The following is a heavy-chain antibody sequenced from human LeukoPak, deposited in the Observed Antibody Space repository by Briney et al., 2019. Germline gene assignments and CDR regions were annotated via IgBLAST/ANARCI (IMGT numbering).Heavy chain of an antibody. D-gene: IGHD6-6*01. CDR1: GFTFSSYG. CDR3: AKDKGASYSSSPIDP. J-gene: IGHJ5*02. V-gene: IGHV3-30*18. Sequence: GGSLRLSCAASGFTFSSYGIHWVRQAPGKGLEWVAVISFDGSNKKYADSVKGRFTISRDNSKNTLYLQMNSLRGEDTAVYYCAKDKGASYSSSPIDPWGQGTLVTVSP. CDR2: ISFDGSNK.